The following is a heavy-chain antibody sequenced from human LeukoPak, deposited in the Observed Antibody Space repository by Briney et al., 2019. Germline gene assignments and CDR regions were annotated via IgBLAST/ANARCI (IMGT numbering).Heavy chain of an antibody. D-gene: IGHD5-18*01. Sequence: GVSVKVSCKASGYTFTSYYIHWVRQAPGQGLEYMGIIRPSGSTAYAQKFQGRVTMTRDTSTSAVYMELSSLRSEDTAVYYCAREGPETYNFDFWGQGTQVTVSS. CDR1: GYTFTSYY. CDR3: AREGPETYNFDF. CDR2: IRPSGST. V-gene: IGHV1-46*01. J-gene: IGHJ4*02.